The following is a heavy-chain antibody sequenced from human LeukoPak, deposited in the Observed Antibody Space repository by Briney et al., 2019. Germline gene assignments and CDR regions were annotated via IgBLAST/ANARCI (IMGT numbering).Heavy chain of an antibody. D-gene: IGHD2-2*01. CDR3: ARGPFVVVPAAIGWIDP. Sequence: ASVKVSCKASGYTFTSYCMHWVRQAPGQGLEWMGIINPSGGSTSYAQKFQGRVTMTRDTSTSTVYMEPSSLRSEDTAVYYCARGPFVVVPAAIGWIDPWGQGTLVTVSS. J-gene: IGHJ5*02. CDR2: INPSGGST. V-gene: IGHV1-46*03. CDR1: GYTFTSYC.